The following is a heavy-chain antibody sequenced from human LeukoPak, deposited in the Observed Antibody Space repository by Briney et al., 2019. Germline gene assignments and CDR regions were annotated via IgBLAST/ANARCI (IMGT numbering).Heavy chain of an antibody. CDR1: GFTFSSYG. J-gene: IGHJ6*03. CDR3: AKIGRYYDFWTGFYEEEVDYMDV. Sequence: GGSLRLSCAASGFTFSSYGMHWVRQAPGKGLEWVAVISYDGSNKYYADSVKGRFTISRDNSKNTLYLQMNSLRAEDTAVYYCAKIGRYYDFWTGFYEEEVDYMDVWGKGTTVTVSS. D-gene: IGHD3-3*01. V-gene: IGHV3-30*18. CDR2: ISYDGSNK.